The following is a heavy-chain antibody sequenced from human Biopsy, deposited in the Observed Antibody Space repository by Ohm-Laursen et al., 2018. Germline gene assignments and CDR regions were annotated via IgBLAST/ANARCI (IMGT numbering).Heavy chain of an antibody. CDR1: GFSFSDYY. D-gene: IGHD4-23*01. CDR2: ISSGGTTI. J-gene: IGHJ6*02. Sequence: SLRLSCSAFGFSFSDYYMRWIRQAPGKGLEWVSYISSGGTTIYYADSVKGRFTISRDNAKNSLYLQMNSLRADDTAVYYCARDTRWSPYHMDVWGQGTTVTVSS. V-gene: IGHV3-11*01. CDR3: ARDTRWSPYHMDV.